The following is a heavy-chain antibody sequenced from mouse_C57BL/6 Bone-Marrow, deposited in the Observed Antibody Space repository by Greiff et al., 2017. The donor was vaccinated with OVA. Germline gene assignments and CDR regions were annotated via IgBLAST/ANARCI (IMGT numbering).Heavy chain of an antibody. CDR2: INPYNGGT. CDR1: GYTFTDYY. Sequence: VHVKQSGPVLVKPGASVKMSCKASGYTFTDYYMNWVKQSHGKSLEWIGVINPYNGGTSYNQKFKGKATLTVDKSSSTAYMELNSLTSEDSAVYYCARRSGCYWGQGTTLTVSS. J-gene: IGHJ2*01. V-gene: IGHV1-19*01. CDR3: ARRSGCY. D-gene: IGHD3-2*02.